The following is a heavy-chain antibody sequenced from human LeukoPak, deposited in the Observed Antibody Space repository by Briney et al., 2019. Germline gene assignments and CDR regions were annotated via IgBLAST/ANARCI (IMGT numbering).Heavy chain of an antibody. CDR2: INPSDGST. D-gene: IGHD3-10*01. CDR1: GYTFTSYF. CDR3: ARDTNYYTLGGSFDY. V-gene: IGHV1-46*01. Sequence: GASVKVSCKASGYTFTSYFIHWVRQAPGQGLEWMGIINPSDGSTSHAHKFQGRVTMTRDTSTSTVYVELSSLRSEDTAVYYCARDTNYYTLGGSFDYWGQGTLVTVSS. J-gene: IGHJ4*02.